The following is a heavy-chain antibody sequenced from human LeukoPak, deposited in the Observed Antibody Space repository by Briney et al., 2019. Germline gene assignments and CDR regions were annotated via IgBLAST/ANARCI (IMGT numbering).Heavy chain of an antibody. J-gene: IGHJ4*02. D-gene: IGHD3-22*01. CDR2: ISYDGSNK. CDR1: RFTFSSYG. Sequence: GGSLRLSCAASRFTFSSYGMHWVRQAPGKGLEWVAVISYDGSNKYYADSVKGRFTISRDNSKNTLYLQMNSLRAEDTAVYYCARGTTNYYDSRDFEFDYWGQGTLVTVSS. V-gene: IGHV3-30*03. CDR3: ARGTTNYYDSRDFEFDY.